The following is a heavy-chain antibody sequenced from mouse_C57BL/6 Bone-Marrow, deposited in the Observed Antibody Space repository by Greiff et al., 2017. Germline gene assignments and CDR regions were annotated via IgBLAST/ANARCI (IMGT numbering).Heavy chain of an antibody. CDR3: AGFYYYYAMDY. D-gene: IGHD2-1*01. CDR1: GFTFSSYA. Sequence: EVHLVESGGGLVKPGGSLKLSCAASGFTFSSYAMSWVRQTPEKRLEWVATISDGGSYTYYPDNVKGRFTISRDNAKNNLYLQMSHLKSEDTAMYYCAGFYYYYAMDYWGQGTSVTVSS. V-gene: IGHV5-4*01. J-gene: IGHJ4*01. CDR2: ISDGGSYT.